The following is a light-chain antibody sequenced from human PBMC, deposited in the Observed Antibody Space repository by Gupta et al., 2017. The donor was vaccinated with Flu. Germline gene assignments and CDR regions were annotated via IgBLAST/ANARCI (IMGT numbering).Light chain of an antibody. CDR1: QSISNY. CDR3: QQSFTAPIT. Sequence: DIQMTQSPSSLSASVGDRVTITCRASQSISNYVNWYQQKPGRAPKLLIYSASSLQSEVPSRFSGSGSGTDFSLTISSLQPEDFVTYYCQQSFTAPITFGGGTEV. J-gene: IGKJ4*01. CDR2: SAS. V-gene: IGKV1-39*01.